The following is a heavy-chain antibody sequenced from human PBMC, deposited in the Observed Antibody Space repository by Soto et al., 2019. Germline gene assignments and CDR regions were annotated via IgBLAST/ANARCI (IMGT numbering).Heavy chain of an antibody. J-gene: IGHJ6*03. Sequence: EVQLVESGGGLVQPGRSLRLSCAASGFTFDDYAMHWVRQPPGKGLEWVSGISWNSGNIGYADSVKGRFTISRDNAKNSLYLQMKSLRAEDTALYYCTKSSSYTYNYYMDVCGKGTTVTVSS. V-gene: IGHV3-9*01. D-gene: IGHD6-6*01. CDR3: TKSSSYTYNYYMDV. CDR1: GFTFDDYA. CDR2: ISWNSGNI.